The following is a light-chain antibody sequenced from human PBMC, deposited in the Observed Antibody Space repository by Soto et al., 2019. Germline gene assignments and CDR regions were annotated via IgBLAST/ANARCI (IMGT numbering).Light chain of an antibody. Sequence: IVMTQSPATLSVSPWERATLSCRASQSVSNNYLAWYQQKPGQAPRLLIYGASNRATGIPDRFSGSGSGTDFTLTISRLEPEDFAVYYCQQYGSLPSTFGGGTKVDIK. J-gene: IGKJ4*01. CDR2: GAS. CDR3: QQYGSLPST. CDR1: QSVSNNY. V-gene: IGKV3-20*01.